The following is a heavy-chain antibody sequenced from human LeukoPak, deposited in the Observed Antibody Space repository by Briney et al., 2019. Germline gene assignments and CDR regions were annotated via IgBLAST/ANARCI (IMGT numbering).Heavy chain of an antibody. CDR2: IKQDGSEK. V-gene: IGHV3-7*01. J-gene: IGHJ4*02. D-gene: IGHD6-19*01. Sequence: PGGSLRLSCAASGFTFSSYWMSWVRQAPGKGLEWVANIKQDGSEKYYVDSVKGRCTISRDNAKNSLYLQMNSLRAEDTAVYYCARDRRASGWSDYFDYWGQGTLVTVSS. CDR3: ARDRRASGWSDYFDY. CDR1: GFTFSSYW.